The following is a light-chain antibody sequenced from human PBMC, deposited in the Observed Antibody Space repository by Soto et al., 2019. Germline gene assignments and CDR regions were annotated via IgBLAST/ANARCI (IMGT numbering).Light chain of an antibody. CDR2: GSS. Sequence: DIPMTQSPASLSASVGDRVTITCRASQRISTYFNWYQQKPGKAPNLLIFGSSTLHSGVPSRFSGSGSGRDVNLNISRLRPEDFATYYCLQSYSFPHTFGQGTKLEIK. CDR3: LQSYSFPHT. CDR1: QRISTY. V-gene: IGKV1-39*01. J-gene: IGKJ2*01.